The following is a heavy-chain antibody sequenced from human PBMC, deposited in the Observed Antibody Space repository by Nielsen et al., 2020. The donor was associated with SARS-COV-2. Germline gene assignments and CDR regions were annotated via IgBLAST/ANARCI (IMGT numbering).Heavy chain of an antibody. J-gene: IGHJ4*02. CDR3: AGDPPPGYYFDS. CDR1: GDSFRGYY. V-gene: IGHV4-59*01. CDR2: IYFSGTT. Sequence: SETLSLTCAVYGDSFRGYYWSWVRQPPGKGLEWIGYIYFSGTTNYNPSLKSRVTISRDTSKNQFSLKLTSVTAADTAVYYCAGDPPPGYYFDSWGQGTPVTVSS.